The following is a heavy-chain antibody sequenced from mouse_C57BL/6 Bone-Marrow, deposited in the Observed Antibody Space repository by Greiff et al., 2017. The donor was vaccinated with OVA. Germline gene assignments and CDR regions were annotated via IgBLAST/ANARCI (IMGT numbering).Heavy chain of an antibody. J-gene: IGHJ3*01. Sequence: VQLQQSGPELVKPGASVKISCKASGYTFTDYYMNWVKQSHGKSLEWIGDINPNNGGTSYNQKFKGKATLTVDNSSSTAYMELRSLTSEDSAVYYCARPRYDYDEAWFAYWGQGTLVTVSA. V-gene: IGHV1-26*01. D-gene: IGHD2-4*01. CDR3: ARPRYDYDEAWFAY. CDR1: GYTFTDYY. CDR2: INPNNGGT.